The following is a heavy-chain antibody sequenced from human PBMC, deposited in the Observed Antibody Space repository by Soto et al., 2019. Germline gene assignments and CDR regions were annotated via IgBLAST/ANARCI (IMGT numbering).Heavy chain of an antibody. CDR3: ARVRGEWPTRGFGAMDV. Sequence: QVQLGESGGGVVQPGRSLRLSCAASGFTFSSYAMHWVRQAPGKGLEWVAIISYDGGNKYYADSVRGRFTISRDNSENTLYLQMNSLGPEDTAVYYCARVRGEWPTRGFGAMDVWGQGTTVTVSS. J-gene: IGHJ6*02. D-gene: IGHD3-16*01. V-gene: IGHV3-30-3*01. CDR2: ISYDGGNK. CDR1: GFTFSSYA.